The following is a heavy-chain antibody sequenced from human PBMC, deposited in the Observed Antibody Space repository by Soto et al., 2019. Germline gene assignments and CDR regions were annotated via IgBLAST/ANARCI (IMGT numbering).Heavy chain of an antibody. V-gene: IGHV3-23*01. Sequence: GGSLRLSCAASGFTFSNYAMSWVRQAPGKGLEWVSAISGSGGTTYYAGSAKGRFTISRDNSKNTLYLQMNSLRAEDTAIYYCTTPRTKGWYYMDVWGKGTTVTVSS. CDR3: TTPRTKGWYYMDV. CDR2: ISGSGGTT. J-gene: IGHJ6*03. CDR1: GFTFSNYA.